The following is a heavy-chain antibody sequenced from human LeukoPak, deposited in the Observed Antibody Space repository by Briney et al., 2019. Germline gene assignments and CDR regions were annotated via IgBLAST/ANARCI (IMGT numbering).Heavy chain of an antibody. CDR1: GYTFTGYY. Sequence: ASVKVSCKASGYTFTGYYMHWVRQAPGQGLEWMGRINANSGGTNYAQKFQGRVTMTRDTSISTAYMELSRLRSDDTAVYYCARAPSGSYHDAFDIWGQGTMVTVSS. CDR3: ARAPSGSYHDAFDI. D-gene: IGHD1-26*01. J-gene: IGHJ3*02. CDR2: INANSGGT. V-gene: IGHV1-2*06.